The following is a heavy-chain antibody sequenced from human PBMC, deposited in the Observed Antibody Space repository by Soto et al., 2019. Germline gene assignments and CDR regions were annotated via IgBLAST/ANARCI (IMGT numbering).Heavy chain of an antibody. CDR1: GYTFTSYD. V-gene: IGHV1-8*01. D-gene: IGHD3-3*01. Sequence: VKVSCKASGYTFTSYDINWVRQATGQGLEWMGWMNPNSGNTGYAQKFQGRVTMTRNTSISTAYMELSSLRSEDTAVYYCARAWEDDFWSGYFPRYNWFDPWGQGTLVTVSS. CDR3: ARAWEDDFWSGYFPRYNWFDP. J-gene: IGHJ5*02. CDR2: MNPNSGNT.